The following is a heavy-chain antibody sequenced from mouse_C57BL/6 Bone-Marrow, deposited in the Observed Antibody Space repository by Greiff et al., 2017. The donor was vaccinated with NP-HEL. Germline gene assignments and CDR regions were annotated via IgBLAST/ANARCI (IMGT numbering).Heavy chain of an antibody. V-gene: IGHV1-9*01. D-gene: IGHD1-1*01. J-gene: IGHJ4*01. CDR1: GYTFTGYW. Sequence: VKLMESGAELMKPGASVKLSCKATGYTFTGYWIEWVKQRPGHGLEWIGEILPGSGSTNYNEKFKGKATFTADTSSNTAYMQLSSLTTEDSAIYYCASWSTTVVAPYYAMDYWGQGTSVTVSS. CDR2: ILPGSGST. CDR3: ASWSTTVVAPYYAMDY.